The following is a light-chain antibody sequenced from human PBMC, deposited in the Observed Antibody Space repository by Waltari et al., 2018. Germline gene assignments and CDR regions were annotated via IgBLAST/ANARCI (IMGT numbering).Light chain of an antibody. J-gene: IGLJ2*01. Sequence: HQGPGKDPKLRNYDVTRRRSGVPDRVSGSKSGNTASLTIDGLEAEDEADYYRCSYGGTNILGIVGGGTKLTVL. V-gene: IGLV2-11*01. CDR2: DVT. CDR3: CSYGGTNILGI.